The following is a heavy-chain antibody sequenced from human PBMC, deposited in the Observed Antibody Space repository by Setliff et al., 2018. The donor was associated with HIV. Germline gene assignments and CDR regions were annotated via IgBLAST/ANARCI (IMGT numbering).Heavy chain of an antibody. CDR2: INHSGST. D-gene: IGHD6-19*01. Sequence: SETLSLTCAVYGGSFSGYYWSWICQPPGKGLEWIGEINHSGSTNYNPSLKSRVTISVDTSKNQFSLKLSSVTAADTAVYYCARGLSDPSSRNGGAVAADYWGQGTLVTVSS. CDR1: GGSFSGYY. V-gene: IGHV4-34*01. CDR3: ARGLSDPSSRNGGAVAADY. J-gene: IGHJ4*02.